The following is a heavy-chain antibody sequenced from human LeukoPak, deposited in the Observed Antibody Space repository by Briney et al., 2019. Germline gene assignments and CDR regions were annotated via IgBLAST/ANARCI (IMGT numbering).Heavy chain of an antibody. CDR1: GGPISSSSYY. D-gene: IGHD4-23*01. CDR2: IYYSGST. J-gene: IGHJ4*02. V-gene: IGHV4-39*01. CDR3: ATHLGTTVVTPGYFDY. Sequence: SETLSLTCTVSGGPISSSSYYWGWIRQPPGKGLEWIGSIYYSGSTYYNPSLKSRVTISVDTSKNQFSLKLSSVTAADTAVYYCATHLGTTVVTPGYFDYWGQGTLVTVSS.